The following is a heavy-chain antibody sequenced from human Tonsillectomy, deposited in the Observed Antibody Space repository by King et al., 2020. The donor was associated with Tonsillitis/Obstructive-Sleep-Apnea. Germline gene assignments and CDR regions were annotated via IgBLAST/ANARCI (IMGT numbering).Heavy chain of an antibody. Sequence: QESGPGLVKPTQTLTLTCTFSGFSLSTSGVGVGWIRQPPGKALEWLALIYWDDDKRYSPSLKSRLTITKDTSKNQVVLTMTNMDPVDTATYFCAHSPLTGSSDDAFDIWGQGTMVTVSS. D-gene: IGHD7-27*01. V-gene: IGHV2-5*02. CDR3: AHSPLTGSSDDAFDI. CDR2: IYWDDDK. CDR1: GFSLSTSGVG. J-gene: IGHJ3*02.